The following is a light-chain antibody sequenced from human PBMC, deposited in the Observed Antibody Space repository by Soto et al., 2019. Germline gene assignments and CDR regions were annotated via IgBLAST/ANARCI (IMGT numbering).Light chain of an antibody. CDR2: AAS. CDR3: QQYHWAPDT. V-gene: IGKV1-17*03. Sequence: DIQMTQSPSAMSASVGDRVTITCRASQGISKYLAWFQQRPGKAPKLLIYAASSLQSGVPSRFSGSGSGTDFTLTVSRLEPEDFAMYYCQQYHWAPDTFGQGTRLEI. CDR1: QGISKY. J-gene: IGKJ5*01.